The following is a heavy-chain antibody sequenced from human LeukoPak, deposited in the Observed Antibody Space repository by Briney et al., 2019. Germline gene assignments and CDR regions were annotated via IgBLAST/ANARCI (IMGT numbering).Heavy chain of an antibody. V-gene: IGHV3-21*01. Sequence: GGSLRLSCATSGFTFSSYSMNWVRQAPGKGLEWVSSISSSSSYIYYADSVKGRFTISRDNAKNSLYLQMNSLRAEDTAVYYCATGTGTTFIMAAFDIWGHGTMVTVSS. J-gene: IGHJ3*02. CDR1: GFTFSSYS. D-gene: IGHD1-1*01. CDR2: ISSSSSYI. CDR3: ATGTGTTFIMAAFDI.